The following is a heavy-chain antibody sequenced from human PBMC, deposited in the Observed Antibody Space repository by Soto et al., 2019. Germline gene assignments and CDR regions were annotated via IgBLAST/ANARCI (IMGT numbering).Heavy chain of an antibody. CDR3: ARDRGVAPPVAGNTHYYYYMDV. CDR1: GYSFTNYG. J-gene: IGHJ6*03. CDR2: ISAYNGNT. Sequence: QDQLVQSGVEVKKPGASVKVSCKASGYSFTNYGITWVRQAPGQGFEWMGWISAYNGNTNYAQKFQGRVTMTTDASTNTAYLEWRSLRSDDTAVYYCARDRGVAPPVAGNTHYYYYMDVWGKGTTVTVSS. V-gene: IGHV1-18*01. D-gene: IGHD6-19*01.